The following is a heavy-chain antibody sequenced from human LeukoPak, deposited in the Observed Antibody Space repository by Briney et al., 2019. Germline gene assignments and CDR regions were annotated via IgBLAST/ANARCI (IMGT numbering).Heavy chain of an antibody. D-gene: IGHD3-9*01. Sequence: SETLSLTCTVSGGSISSGGYYWSWIRQHPGKGLEWIGYIYYSGSTYYNPSLKSRVTISVDTSKNQFSLKLSSVTAADTAVYYCARIPRGEYDILTGYYPNEYFQHWGQGTLVTVSS. CDR1: GGSISSGGYY. J-gene: IGHJ1*01. CDR3: ARIPRGEYDILTGYYPNEYFQH. CDR2: IYYSGST. V-gene: IGHV4-31*03.